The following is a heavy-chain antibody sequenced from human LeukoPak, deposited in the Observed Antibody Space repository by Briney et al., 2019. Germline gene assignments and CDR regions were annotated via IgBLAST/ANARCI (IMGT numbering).Heavy chain of an antibody. CDR3: ARVVSGYTDSWFDP. J-gene: IGHJ5*02. V-gene: IGHV3-74*01. CDR1: GFTFSGFW. CDR2: ISSDGSST. D-gene: IGHD3-22*01. Sequence: GGSLRLSCAASGFTFSGFWMHWVRQAPGKGLVWVSRISSDGSSTSYADSVKGRSTISRDNAKNTLYLQMSSLRAEDTAVYYCARVVSGYTDSWFDPWGQGTLVTVSS.